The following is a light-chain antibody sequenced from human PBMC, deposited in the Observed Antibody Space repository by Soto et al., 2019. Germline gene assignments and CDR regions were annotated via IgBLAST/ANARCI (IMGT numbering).Light chain of an antibody. CDR2: DAS. J-gene: IGKJ5*01. CDR1: QSVTDNY. V-gene: IGKV3-11*01. Sequence: EIVLTQSPDTLSLSPGERATLSFRAIQSVTDNYLAWYQQKPGQAPRLLIYDASNRATGIPARFSGSGSGTDFTLTISSLEPEDFAVYYCQQRSNWPSITFGQGTRLEIK. CDR3: QQRSNWPSIT.